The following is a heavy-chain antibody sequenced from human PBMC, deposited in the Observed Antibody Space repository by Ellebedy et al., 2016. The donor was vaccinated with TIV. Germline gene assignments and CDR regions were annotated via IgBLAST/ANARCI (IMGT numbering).Heavy chain of an antibody. CDR1: GYTFTGYY. V-gene: IGHV1-46*01. CDR3: ARGRPRLRYFDWSRYGMDV. CDR2: INPSGGST. Sequence: ASVKVSCKASGYTFTGYYMHWVRQAPGQGLEWMGIINPSGGSTSYAQKFQGRVTITRNTSISTAYMELSSLRAEDTAVYYCARGRPRLRYFDWSRYGMDVWGQGTTVTVSS. J-gene: IGHJ6*02. D-gene: IGHD3-9*01.